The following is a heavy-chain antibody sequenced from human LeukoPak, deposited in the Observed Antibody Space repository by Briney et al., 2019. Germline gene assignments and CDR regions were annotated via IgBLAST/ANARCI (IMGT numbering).Heavy chain of an antibody. V-gene: IGHV4-39*01. J-gene: IGHJ3*02. CDR3: ARPAYRGSYYDAFDI. CDR2: IYYSGTT. CDR1: GGSISSSAYD. Sequence: PSETLSLTCTVSGGSISSSAYDWAWIRQPPGKALEWIGSIYYSGTTYYNPSLKSRVTISVDTSKNQFSLKLTSVTAADTAVYFCARPAYRGSYYDAFDIWGQGTMVTVSS. D-gene: IGHD1-26*01.